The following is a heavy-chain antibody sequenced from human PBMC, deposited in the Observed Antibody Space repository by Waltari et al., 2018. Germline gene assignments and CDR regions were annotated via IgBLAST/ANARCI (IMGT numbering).Heavy chain of an antibody. CDR2: ISAYNGNT. CDR1: GYTFTSYG. V-gene: IGHV1-18*01. Sequence: QVQLVQSGAVVKKPGASVTVSCKASGYTFTSYGIRWVRQAPGQGLEWMGWISAYNGNTNYAQKLQGRVTMTTDTSTSTAYMELRSLRSDDTAVYYCARADYYDSSGYAFDIWGQGTMVTVSS. D-gene: IGHD3-22*01. J-gene: IGHJ3*02. CDR3: ARADYYDSSGYAFDI.